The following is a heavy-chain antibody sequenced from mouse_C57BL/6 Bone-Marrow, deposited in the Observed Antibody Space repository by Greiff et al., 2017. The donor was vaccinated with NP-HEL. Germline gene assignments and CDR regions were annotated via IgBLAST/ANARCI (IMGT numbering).Heavy chain of an antibody. J-gene: IGHJ3*01. V-gene: IGHV1-76*01. D-gene: IGHD1-1*01. CDR2: IYPGSGNT. Sequence: VQGVESGAELVRPGASVKLSCKASGYTFTDYYINWVKQRPGQGLEWIARIYPGSGNTYYNEKFKGKATLTAEKSSSTAYMQLSSLTSEDSAVYFCAAIYYYGSPWFAYWGQGTLVTVSA. CDR3: AAIYYYGSPWFAY. CDR1: GYTFTDYY.